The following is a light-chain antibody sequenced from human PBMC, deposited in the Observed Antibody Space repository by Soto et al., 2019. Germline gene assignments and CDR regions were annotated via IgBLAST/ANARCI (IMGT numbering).Light chain of an antibody. Sequence: QSVLTQPPSASGSPGQSVTITCSGTSSDVGEENYVSWYQQHPGKVPTRILYEVSKRPSGVPDRFSGSRSGNTASLTVSGLQAEDEADYYCSSFAGSPVVFGGGTKLTVL. CDR1: SSDVGEENY. V-gene: IGLV2-8*01. J-gene: IGLJ2*01. CDR3: SSFAGSPVV. CDR2: EVS.